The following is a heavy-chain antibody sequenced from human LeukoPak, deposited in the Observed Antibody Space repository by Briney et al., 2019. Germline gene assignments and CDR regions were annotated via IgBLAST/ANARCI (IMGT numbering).Heavy chain of an antibody. CDR2: ISGSDEST. V-gene: IGHV3-23*01. Sequence: GGSLRLSCAASGFTFISYAMSWVRQAPGKGLEWVSTISGSDESTYYPDSVKGRFAISRDNSEKMLYLQMHSLRVDDTAVYYCAKARSASSRSCYNYWGQGTLVTVSS. J-gene: IGHJ4*02. D-gene: IGHD2-2*02. CDR3: AKARSASSRSCYNY. CDR1: GFTFISYA.